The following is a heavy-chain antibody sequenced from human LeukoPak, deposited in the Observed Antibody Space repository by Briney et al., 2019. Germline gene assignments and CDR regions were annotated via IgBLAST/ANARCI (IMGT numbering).Heavy chain of an antibody. CDR1: GFTFSRYE. CDR3: ARENDILTGYPRNWFDP. D-gene: IGHD3-9*01. CDR2: ISGSGDTI. J-gene: IGHJ5*02. Sequence: PGGSLRLSCAASGFTFSRYEMNWVGQAPGKGLEWISYISGSGDTIYYADSVKGRFTISRDNAKNSLYLQMNSLRAEDTAVYYCARENDILTGYPRNWFDPWGQGTLVTVSS. V-gene: IGHV3-48*03.